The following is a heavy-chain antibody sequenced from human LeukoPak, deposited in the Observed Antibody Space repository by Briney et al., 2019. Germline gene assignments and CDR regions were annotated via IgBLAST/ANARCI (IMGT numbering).Heavy chain of an antibody. V-gene: IGHV3-30*18. CDR3: AKDGGVALDYYYYYYMDV. D-gene: IGHD3-16*01. CDR2: ISYDGSNK. Sequence: PGRSLRLSCAASGFTFSSYGMHWVRQAPGKGLEWVAVISYDGSNKYYADSVKGRFTISRDNSKNTLYLQMNSLRAEDTAVYYCAKDGGVALDYYYYYYMDVWGKGTTVTVSS. CDR1: GFTFSSYG. J-gene: IGHJ6*03.